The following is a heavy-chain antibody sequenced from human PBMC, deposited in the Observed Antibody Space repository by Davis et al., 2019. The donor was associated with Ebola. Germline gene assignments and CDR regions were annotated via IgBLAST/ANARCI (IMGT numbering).Heavy chain of an antibody. Sequence: GESLKISCAASGFTFSSYGMHWVRQAPGKGLEWVAVISYAGSNKYYADSVKGRFTISRDNSKNTLYLQMNSLSAEDTAVYSWAREGGDGALQDIYYYYGMDVWGQGTTVTVSS. CDR3: AREGGDGALQDIYYYYGMDV. D-gene: IGHD2-15*01. CDR1: GFTFSSYG. V-gene: IGHV3-33*05. CDR2: ISYAGSNK. J-gene: IGHJ6*02.